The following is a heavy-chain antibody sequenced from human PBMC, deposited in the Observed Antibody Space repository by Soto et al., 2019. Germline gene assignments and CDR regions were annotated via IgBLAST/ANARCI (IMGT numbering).Heavy chain of an antibody. J-gene: IGHJ4*02. Sequence: EVQLVESGGGLIQPGGSLTLSCVASGFSVSNSYMSWVRQAPGKGLEWVSVIYSGGSTYYADSVKGRFTISRDNSKNTVYLQVNSLRGEDTAVYYCARVGKPMDIGNYFDYWGQGTLVTVSS. V-gene: IGHV3-53*01. D-gene: IGHD3-10*01. CDR1: GFSVSNSY. CDR3: ARVGKPMDIGNYFDY. CDR2: IYSGGST.